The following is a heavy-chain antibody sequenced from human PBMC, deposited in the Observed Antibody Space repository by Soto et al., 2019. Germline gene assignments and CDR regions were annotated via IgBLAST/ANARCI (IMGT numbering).Heavy chain of an antibody. CDR1: DGSMNSDSSY. CDR3: ARLGGYVSVGYYYLWDS. J-gene: IGHJ4*02. V-gene: IGHV4-39*01. D-gene: IGHD3-22*01. Sequence: PPETLSLTCRVSDGSMNSDSSYWGWIRQPPGKGLEWIGVINHSGSTYHNLSLKGRVTMSVDASRNQFSLKLTSMTAADTAVYYCARLGGYVSVGYYYLWDSWGQGTLVTVSS. CDR2: INHSGST.